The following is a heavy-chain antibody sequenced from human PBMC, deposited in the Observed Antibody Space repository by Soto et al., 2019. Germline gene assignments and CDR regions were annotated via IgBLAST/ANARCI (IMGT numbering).Heavy chain of an antibody. CDR1: GGSISSGGYY. J-gene: IGHJ4*02. CDR2: IYYSGST. CDR3: ARGGYSYGRYFDY. V-gene: IGHV4-31*03. D-gene: IGHD5-18*01. Sequence: PSETLSLTSTVAGGSISSGGYYWSWIRQHPGKGLEWIGYIYYSGSTYYNPSLKSRVTKSVDTSKNQFSLKLSSVNAADTAVYFCARGGYSYGRYFDYWGQRTLFTVSS.